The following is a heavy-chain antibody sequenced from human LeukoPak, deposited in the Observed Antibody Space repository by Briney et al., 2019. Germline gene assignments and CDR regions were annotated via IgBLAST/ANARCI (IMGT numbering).Heavy chain of an antibody. CDR3: ARVRGGEQQWLPFGY. D-gene: IGHD6-19*01. V-gene: IGHV1-18*01. CDR2: ISAYNGNT. J-gene: IGHJ4*02. Sequence: ASVKVSCKASGYTFTSYGISWVRQAPGQGLEWMGWISAYNGNTNYAQKLQGRVTMTTDTSTSTAYMELRSLRSDDTAVYYCARVRGGEQQWLPFGYWGQGTLVTVSS. CDR1: GYTFTSYG.